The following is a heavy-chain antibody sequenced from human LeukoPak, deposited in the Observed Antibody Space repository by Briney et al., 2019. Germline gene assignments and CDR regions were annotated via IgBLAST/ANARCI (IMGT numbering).Heavy chain of an antibody. CDR3: ASDPQDRHGYSYGPYFDY. CDR2: IIPIFGTA. D-gene: IGHD5-18*01. J-gene: IGHJ4*02. V-gene: IGHV1-69*05. Sequence: SVKASCKASGGTFSSYAISWVRQAPGQGLEWMGGIIPIFGTANYAQKFQGRVTITTDESTSTAYMELSSLRSEDTAVYYCASDPQDRHGYSYGPYFDYWGQGTLVTVSS. CDR1: GGTFSSYA.